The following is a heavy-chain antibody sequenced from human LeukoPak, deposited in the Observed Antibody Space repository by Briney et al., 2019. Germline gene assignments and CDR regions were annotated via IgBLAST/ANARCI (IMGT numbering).Heavy chain of an antibody. Sequence: SETLSLTCTVSGGSISSYYWSWIRQPPGKGLEWIGYIYYSGSTNYNPSLKSRVTISVDTSKNQFSLKLSSVTAADTAVYYCARLRRKWELPEDYWGQGTLVTVSS. CDR1: GGSISSYY. V-gene: IGHV4-59*01. CDR2: IYYSGST. CDR3: ARLRRKWELPEDY. D-gene: IGHD1-26*01. J-gene: IGHJ4*02.